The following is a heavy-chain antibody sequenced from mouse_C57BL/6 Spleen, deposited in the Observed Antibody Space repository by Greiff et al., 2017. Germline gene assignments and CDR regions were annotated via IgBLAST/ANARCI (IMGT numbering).Heavy chain of an antibody. D-gene: IGHD1-1*01. Sequence: QVQLKQPGAELVKPGASVKVSCKASGYTFTSYWLHWVKQRPGQGLEWIGRIHPSDSDTNYNQKFKGKATLTVDKSSSTAYMQLSSLTSEDSAVYYCAFPKKLYGSSPGYFDYWGQGTTLTVSS. CDR3: AFPKKLYGSSPGYFDY. CDR1: GYTFTSYW. V-gene: IGHV1-74*01. J-gene: IGHJ2*01. CDR2: IHPSDSDT.